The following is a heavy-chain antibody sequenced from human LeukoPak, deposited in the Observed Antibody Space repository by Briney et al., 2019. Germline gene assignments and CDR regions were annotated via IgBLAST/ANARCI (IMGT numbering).Heavy chain of an antibody. CDR3: ARAPGAFDY. D-gene: IGHD3-10*01. CDR1: GGSISSGDYY. CDR2: IYSSGST. V-gene: IGHV4-30-4*01. J-gene: IGHJ4*02. Sequence: PSETLSLTCTVSGGSISSGDYYWTWIRQPPGKGLEWIGDIYSSGSTYYNPSLKRRVTMSVDSSRHQFSLKLNSLTAADTAVYYCARAPGAFDYWGQGTLVTVSS.